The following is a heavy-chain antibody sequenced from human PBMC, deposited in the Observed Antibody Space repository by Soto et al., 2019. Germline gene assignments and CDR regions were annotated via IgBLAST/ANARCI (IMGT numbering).Heavy chain of an antibody. J-gene: IGHJ4*02. Sequence: QVQLVQSGADMKKPGASVKVSCKASGYIFTNCYIHWVRQAPGQGLEWMGIINPSGGSTSYAQKFQGRVPMTGDTSTSKVYMELRSLRCENTAVYYCFGGARADVAQNNPPFDDWGQGPLSTASS. D-gene: IGHD3-16*01. CDR3: FGGARADVAQNNPPFDD. CDR1: GYIFTNCY. CDR2: INPSGGST. V-gene: IGHV1-46*01.